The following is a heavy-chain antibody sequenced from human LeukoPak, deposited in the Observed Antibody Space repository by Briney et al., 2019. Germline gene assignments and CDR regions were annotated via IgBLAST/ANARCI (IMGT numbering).Heavy chain of an antibody. J-gene: IGHJ4*02. CDR2: ISAYNGNT. CDR3: ARDLGEKEPHYYGSGSYYYYFDY. Sequence: ASVKVSCKASGYTFISYGISWVRQAPGQGLEWMGWISAYNGNTNYAQKLQGRVTMTTDTSTSTAYMELRSLRSDDTAVYYCARDLGEKEPHYYGSGSYYYYFDYWGQGTLVTVSS. V-gene: IGHV1-18*01. D-gene: IGHD3-10*01. CDR1: GYTFISYG.